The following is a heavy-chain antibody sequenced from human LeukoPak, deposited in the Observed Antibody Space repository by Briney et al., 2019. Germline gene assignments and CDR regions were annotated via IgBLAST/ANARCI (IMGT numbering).Heavy chain of an antibody. V-gene: IGHV4-34*01. J-gene: IGHJ4*02. CDR3: ARHLVVRAARTSRNFDY. CDR2: INHSGST. Sequence: SETLSLTCAVYGGSFSGYYWSWIRQPPGKGLEWIGEINHSGSTNYNPSLKSRVTISVDTSKNQFSLKLSSVTAADTAVYYCARHLVVRAARTSRNFDYWGQGTLVTVSS. CDR1: GGSFSGYY. D-gene: IGHD2-21*01.